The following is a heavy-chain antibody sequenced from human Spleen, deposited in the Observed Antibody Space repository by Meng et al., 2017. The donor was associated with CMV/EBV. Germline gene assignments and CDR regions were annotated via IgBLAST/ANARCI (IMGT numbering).Heavy chain of an antibody. Sequence: GESLKISCAASGFTFSSYWMHWVRQAPGKGLVWVSRINSDGSSTSYADSVKGRFTISRDNAKNTLYLQMNSLRAEDTALYYCAACIAAAGGVGNAFEIWGQGTMVTVSS. V-gene: IGHV3-74*01. D-gene: IGHD6-13*01. CDR2: INSDGSST. CDR3: AACIAAAGGVGNAFEI. CDR1: GFTFSSYW. J-gene: IGHJ3*02.